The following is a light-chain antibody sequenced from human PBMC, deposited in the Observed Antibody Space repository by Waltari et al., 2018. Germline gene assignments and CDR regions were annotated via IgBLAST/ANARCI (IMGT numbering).Light chain of an antibody. Sequence: QSALTQPPSASGSPGPSVTISCTGTSSDVGGYNSVSWYQQHPGKAPKLMIYEVSKRPSGVPDRFSGSKSGNTASLTVSGLQAEDEADYYCSSYAGSLYVFGTGTKVTVL. CDR3: SSYAGSLYV. J-gene: IGLJ1*01. CDR1: SSDVGGYNS. CDR2: EVS. V-gene: IGLV2-8*01.